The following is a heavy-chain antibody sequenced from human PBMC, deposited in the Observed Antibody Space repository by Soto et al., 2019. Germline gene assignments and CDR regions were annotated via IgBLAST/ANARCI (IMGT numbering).Heavy chain of an antibody. CDR1: GFTFSSYW. CDR2: IKQDGSEK. D-gene: IGHD6-13*01. J-gene: IGHJ4*02. V-gene: IGHV3-7*05. CDR3: ARDAWSYSSPSLSTTDY. Sequence: GGSLRLSCAASGFTFSSYWMSWVRQAPGKGLEWVANIKQDGSEKYYVDSVKGRFTISRDNAKNSLYLQMNSLRAEDTAVYYCARDAWSYSSPSLSTTDYWGQGTLVTVSS.